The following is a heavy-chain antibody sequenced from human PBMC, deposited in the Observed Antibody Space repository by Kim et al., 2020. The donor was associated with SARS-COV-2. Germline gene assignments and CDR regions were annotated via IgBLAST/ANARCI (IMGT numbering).Heavy chain of an antibody. CDR3: ARPPPGDAFDI. CDR2: ISSSSSYI. Sequence: GGSLRLSCAASGFTFSSYNMNWVRQAPGKGLEWVSSISSSSSYIYYADSVKGRFTISRDNAKNSLYLQMNSLRAEDTAVYYCARPPPGDAFDIWGQGTMVTVSS. V-gene: IGHV3-21*01. J-gene: IGHJ3*02. CDR1: GFTFSSYN.